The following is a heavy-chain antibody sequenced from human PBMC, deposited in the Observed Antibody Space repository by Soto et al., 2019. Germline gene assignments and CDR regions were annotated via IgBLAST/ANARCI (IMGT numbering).Heavy chain of an antibody. CDR1: GFTVSSNY. CDR3: ARGRTADTSYYFDY. V-gene: IGHV3-66*01. CDR2: IYSDGRT. D-gene: IGHD2-21*02. J-gene: IGHJ4*02. Sequence: GGSLRLSCVASGFTVSSNYMSWVRQAPGRGLEWVSVIYSDGRTFYADSVKGRFTISRDNSKNTLYLQMNSLRVEDTAVYYCARGRTADTSYYFDYWGQGTLVTVSS.